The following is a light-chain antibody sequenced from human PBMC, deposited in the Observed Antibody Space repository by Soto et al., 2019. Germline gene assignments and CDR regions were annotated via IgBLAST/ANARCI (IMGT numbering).Light chain of an antibody. V-gene: IGLV2-11*01. Sequence: QSALTQPRSVSGSPGQSVTISCTGTSSDVGGYNYVSWYQQHPGKAPKLMIYEVTNRPSGVSDRFSGSKSGNTASLTISGLQAEDEADYYCCSYTTRTTYVFGTGTKVTVL. CDR3: CSYTTRTTYV. CDR1: SSDVGGYNY. CDR2: EVT. J-gene: IGLJ1*01.